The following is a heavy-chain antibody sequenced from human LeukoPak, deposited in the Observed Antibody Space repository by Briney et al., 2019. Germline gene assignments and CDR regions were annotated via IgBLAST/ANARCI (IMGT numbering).Heavy chain of an antibody. J-gene: IGHJ4*02. D-gene: IGHD5-24*01. CDR3: ARGPDDFDY. CDR1: GGSISNYH. CDR2: IYYTGST. Sequence: PSVTLSLTCTVSGGSISNYHWSWIRQPPGKGLEWIAYIYYTGSTRYNPSLKSRVTISIDTTKNQFSLRLSSVTAADTAVYYCARGPDDFDYWGQGSLVTVSS. V-gene: IGHV4-59*01.